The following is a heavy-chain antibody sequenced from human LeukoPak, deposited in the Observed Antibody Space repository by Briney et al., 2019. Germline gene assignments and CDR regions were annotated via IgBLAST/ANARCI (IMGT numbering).Heavy chain of an antibody. CDR2: IYWNDDK. CDR1: GFSLSTSAVG. V-gene: IGHV2-5*01. D-gene: IGHD2-2*01. CDR3: AHRPPPHQYDC. J-gene: IGHJ4*02. Sequence: SGPTLAKPTQTLTLTCTFSGFSLSTSAVGVGWIRQPPGKDLEWLALIYWNDDKRYSPPLKSRLPITKDTSKHQVVLTMTNMYPVDTATYYCAHRPPPHQYDCWGQRALVTVSS.